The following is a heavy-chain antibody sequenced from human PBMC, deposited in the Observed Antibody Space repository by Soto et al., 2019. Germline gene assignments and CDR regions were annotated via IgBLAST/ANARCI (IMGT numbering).Heavy chain of an antibody. CDR3: AHEEQRPNSGSYSRLFDY. CDR2: IYWDDDK. Sequence: QITLKESGPTLVKPTQTLTLTCTFSGFSLSTSGVGVGWIRQPPGKALEWLALIYWDDDKRYSPSLKSRLTITKDTSKNQVVLTMTNMDPVDTATYYCAHEEQRPNSGSYSRLFDYWGQGTLVTVSS. V-gene: IGHV2-5*02. CDR1: GFSLSTSGVG. D-gene: IGHD1-26*01. J-gene: IGHJ4*02.